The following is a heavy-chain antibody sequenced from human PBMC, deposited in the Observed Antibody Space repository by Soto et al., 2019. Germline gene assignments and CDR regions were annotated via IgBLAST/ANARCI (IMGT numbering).Heavy chain of an antibody. Sequence: PSETLSLTCAVYGGSFSGYYWSWIRQHPGKGLEWIGYIYYSGSTYYNPSLKSRVTISVDTSKNQFSLKLSSVTAADTAVYYCARSTLYSSSSSGMDVWGQGTTVTVSS. J-gene: IGHJ6*02. CDR1: GGSFSGYY. CDR2: IYYSGST. D-gene: IGHD6-6*01. CDR3: ARSTLYSSSSSGMDV. V-gene: IGHV4-31*11.